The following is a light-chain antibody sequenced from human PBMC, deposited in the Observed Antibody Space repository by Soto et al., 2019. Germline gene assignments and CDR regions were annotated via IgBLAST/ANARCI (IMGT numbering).Light chain of an antibody. CDR2: GTS. V-gene: IGKV3-20*01. Sequence: EIVLTQSPGTLSLSPGERATLSCRASQSVTYTSLAWYQHKPGQAPRLLLSGTSTRATGIPDRFSGSGSGTHFTLTISSLEPEDFAVYYCQQYDSPLTWTFGQGTKVEIK. J-gene: IGKJ1*01. CDR1: QSVTYTS. CDR3: QQYDSPLTWT.